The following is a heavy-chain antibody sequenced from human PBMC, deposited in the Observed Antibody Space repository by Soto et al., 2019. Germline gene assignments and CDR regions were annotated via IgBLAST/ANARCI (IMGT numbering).Heavy chain of an antibody. V-gene: IGHV3-7*04. CDR3: ARVVVVPAAMMGHYHYGMDV. Sequence: GSLRLSCAASGFTFSSYWMSWVRQAPGKGLEWEANIKQDGSEKYYVDSVKGRFTISRDNAKNSLYLQMNSLRAGDTAVYYCARVVVVPAAMMGHYHYGMDVWGQGTTVTVSS. CDR2: IKQDGSEK. D-gene: IGHD2-2*01. J-gene: IGHJ6*02. CDR1: GFTFSSYW.